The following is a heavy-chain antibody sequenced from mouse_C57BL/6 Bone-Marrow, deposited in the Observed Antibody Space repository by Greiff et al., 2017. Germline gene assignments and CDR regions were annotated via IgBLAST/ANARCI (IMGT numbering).Heavy chain of an antibody. D-gene: IGHD4-1*01. V-gene: IGHV1-55*01. Sequence: QVQLKQSGAELVKPGASVKMSCKASGYTFTSYWITWVKPRPGQGLEWIGDIYPTSGRTNYNEKFKSKAILTVDTSSNTAYMQLSSLTSEDSAVFYCARAGPLGRSFDYWGQDATLTVSS. CDR2: IYPTSGRT. CDR3: ARAGPLGRSFDY. J-gene: IGHJ2*01. CDR1: GYTFTSYW.